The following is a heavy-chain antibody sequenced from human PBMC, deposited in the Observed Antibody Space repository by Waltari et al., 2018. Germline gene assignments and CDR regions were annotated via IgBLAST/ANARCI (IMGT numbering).Heavy chain of an antibody. J-gene: IGHJ4*02. Sequence: QVQLVESGGGVVQPGRSLRLSCAASGFTFSTYTMHWFRQAPGKGLEWVALILYDGSNTYYADSVKGRFTISRDNSKNTLYLQMNSLRPDDRAVYYCTRGSTTAARCMDSWGQGTLVTVSS. CDR3: TRGSTTAARCMDS. CDR2: ILYDGSNT. D-gene: IGHD6-6*01. V-gene: IGHV3-30*01. CDR1: GFTFSTYT.